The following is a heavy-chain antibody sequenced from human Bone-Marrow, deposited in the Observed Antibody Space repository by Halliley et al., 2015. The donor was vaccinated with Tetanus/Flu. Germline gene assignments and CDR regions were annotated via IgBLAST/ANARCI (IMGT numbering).Heavy chain of an antibody. CDR2: IYYSGGT. CDR1: GGSIGNYY. J-gene: IGHJ6*02. CDR3: AREAYSYYGMDV. Sequence: LRLSCTVSGGSIGNYYWTWIRQPPGKGLEWIGYIYYSGGTNYNRSLKSRVTISVDKSKNQFSVNLRSVTAADTAVYYCAREAYSYYGMDVWGQGTLVTVSS. V-gene: IGHV4-59*01.